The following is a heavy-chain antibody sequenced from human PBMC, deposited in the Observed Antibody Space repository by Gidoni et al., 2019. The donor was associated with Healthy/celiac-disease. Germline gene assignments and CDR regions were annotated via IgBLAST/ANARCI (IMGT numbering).Heavy chain of an antibody. CDR3: ARERGYNWNYVYYGMDV. V-gene: IGHV3-11*01. CDR1: GFTFSDYY. J-gene: IGHJ6*02. D-gene: IGHD1-20*01. CDR2: ISSSGSTI. Sequence: QLQLLESGGGLVKPGGSMRLSCAASGFTFSDYYMSWIRQAPGKGLEWVSYISSSGSTIYYADSVKGRFTISRDNAKNSLYLQMNSLRAEDTAVYYCARERGYNWNYVYYGMDVWGQGTTVTVSS.